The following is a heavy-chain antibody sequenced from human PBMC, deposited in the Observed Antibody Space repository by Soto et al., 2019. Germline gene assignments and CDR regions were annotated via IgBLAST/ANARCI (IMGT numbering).Heavy chain of an antibody. Sequence: PGGSLRLSCAASGFTFSDYYMNWIRQAPGKGLEWVSYISSSSSYTKYADSVKGRFTISRDNAKYSLYLQMRSLRAEDTAVYYCARDADYYDSSGYYNYWGQGTLVTGSS. CDR2: ISSSSSYT. D-gene: IGHD3-22*01. CDR1: GFTFSDYY. CDR3: ARDADYYDSSGYYNY. V-gene: IGHV3-11*06. J-gene: IGHJ4*02.